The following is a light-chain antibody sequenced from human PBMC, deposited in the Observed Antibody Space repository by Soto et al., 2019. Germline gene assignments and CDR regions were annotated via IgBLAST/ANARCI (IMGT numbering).Light chain of an antibody. J-gene: IGKJ1*01. V-gene: IGKV3-15*01. CDR3: QQYNDWPRT. Sequence: EIVMTQSPVTLSVSPGETANLSCRASQTVTSNLAWYQQKPGRSPRLLLSGASTRATGIPARFSGSGSGTEFTLTISRLQSEDLAVYYCQQYNDWPRTFGQGTTVDIK. CDR2: GAS. CDR1: QTVTSN.